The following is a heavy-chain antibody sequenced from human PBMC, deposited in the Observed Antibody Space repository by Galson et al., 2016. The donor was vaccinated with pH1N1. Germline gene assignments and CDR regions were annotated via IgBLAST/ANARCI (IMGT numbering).Heavy chain of an antibody. J-gene: IGHJ6*03. CDR3: ARDQGGYGSGSFPAYYYYMDV. Sequence: LRLSCAASGFTFSSYSMNWVRQAPGKGLEWVSYISSSSSTIYCADSVKGRFTISRDNAKNSLYLQMNSLRAEDTAVYYCARDQGGYGSGSFPAYYYYMDVWGKGTTVTVSS. CDR2: ISSSSSTI. CDR1: GFTFSSYS. D-gene: IGHD3-10*01. V-gene: IGHV3-48*04.